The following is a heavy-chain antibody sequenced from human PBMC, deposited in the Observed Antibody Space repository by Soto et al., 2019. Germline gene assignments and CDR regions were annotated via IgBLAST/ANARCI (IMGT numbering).Heavy chain of an antibody. CDR1: GGSISSSSYY. Sequence: SETLSLTCTVSGGSISSSSYYWGWIRQPPGKGLEWIGSIYYSGSTYYNPSLKSRVTISVDTSKNQFSLKLSSVTAADTAVYYCARFKVATDGYTFHYWGQGTLVTVSS. CDR3: ARFKVATDGYTFHY. CDR2: IYYSGST. J-gene: IGHJ4*02. D-gene: IGHD5-12*01. V-gene: IGHV4-39*01.